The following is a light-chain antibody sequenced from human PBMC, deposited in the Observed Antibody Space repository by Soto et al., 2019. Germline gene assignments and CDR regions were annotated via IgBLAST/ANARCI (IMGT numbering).Light chain of an antibody. CDR2: GAS. Sequence: EIVMTQSPATLSVSPGERATLSCRASQSVSSNLTWYQQKPGQAPRLLIYGASTRATGIPARFSGSGSGTDFTLTISSLQSEDFAIYYCQQYNNGGTFGQGTKVEIK. V-gene: IGKV3-15*01. CDR3: QQYNNGGT. J-gene: IGKJ1*01. CDR1: QSVSSN.